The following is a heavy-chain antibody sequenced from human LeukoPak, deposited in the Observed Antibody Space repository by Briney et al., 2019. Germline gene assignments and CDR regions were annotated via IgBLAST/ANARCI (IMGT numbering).Heavy chain of an antibody. Sequence: GGSLRLSCAASGFTFSSYAMHWVRQAPGKGLEWVAVISYDGSNKYYADSVKGRFTISRDNSKNTLYLQMNSLRAEDTAVYYCARGGVATRKPPLDYWGQGTVVTVSS. CDR2: ISYDGSNK. CDR3: ARGGVATRKPPLDY. J-gene: IGHJ4*02. D-gene: IGHD5-12*01. CDR1: GFTFSSYA. V-gene: IGHV3-30*04.